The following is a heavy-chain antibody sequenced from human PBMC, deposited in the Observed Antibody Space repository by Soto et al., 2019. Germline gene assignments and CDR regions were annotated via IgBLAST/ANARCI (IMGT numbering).Heavy chain of an antibody. CDR1: GFTFTSSA. Sequence: QMQLVQSGPEVKKPGTSVKVSCKASGFTFTSSAVQWVRQARGQRLEWIGWIVVGSGNTNYAQKFQERVTITRDMSTSTGYMELSILRSEDTAVYYCAAGYGDYGIDYWGQGTLVTVSS. V-gene: IGHV1-58*01. D-gene: IGHD4-17*01. CDR2: IVVGSGNT. CDR3: AAGYGDYGIDY. J-gene: IGHJ4*02.